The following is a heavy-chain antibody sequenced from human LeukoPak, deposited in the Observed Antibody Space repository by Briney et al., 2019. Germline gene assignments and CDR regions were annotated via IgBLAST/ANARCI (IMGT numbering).Heavy chain of an antibody. CDR1: GFTFSNHW. CDR2: IKQDGSEK. J-gene: IGHJ5*02. V-gene: IGHV3-7*01. CDR3: ASHSSGWFA. Sequence: GGSVRLSCAASGFTFSNHWMSWVRQAPGKGLEWVANIKQDGSEKYYVDSVKGRFTISRDNAKNSLYLQMSSLRAEDTATYYCASHSSGWFAWGQGTLVTVSS. D-gene: IGHD6-19*01.